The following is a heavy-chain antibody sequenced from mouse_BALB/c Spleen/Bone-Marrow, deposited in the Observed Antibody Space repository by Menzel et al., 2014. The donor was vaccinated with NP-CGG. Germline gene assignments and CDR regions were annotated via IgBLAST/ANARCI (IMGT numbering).Heavy chain of an antibody. CDR1: GYTFTGYT. CDR3: AREEMTTAYLDS. Sequence: VQLQQSASELARPGASVRLSCRASGYTFTGYTMQWVKQRPGQGLEWIGYIVPRSGYTDYNQKFKDKTTLTADKSSSSDYMQLSRLTSEDSAVYYCAREEMTTAYLDSGGKGPTLTAPS. V-gene: IGHV1-4*02. CDR2: IVPRSGYT. D-gene: IGHD1-2*01. J-gene: IGHJ2*01.